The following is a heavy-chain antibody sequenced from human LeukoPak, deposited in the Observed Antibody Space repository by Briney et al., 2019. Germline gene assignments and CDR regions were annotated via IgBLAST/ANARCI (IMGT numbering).Heavy chain of an antibody. D-gene: IGHD6-19*01. CDR1: GFTFSSYA. V-gene: IGHV3-23*01. Sequence: GGSLRLSCAASGFTFSSYAMSWVRQAPGKELEWVSAISGSGGSTYYADSVKGRFTISRDNSKNTLYLQMNSLRAEDTAVYYCAKDQEIAVAVDDYWGQGTLVTVSS. CDR2: ISGSGGST. CDR3: AKDQEIAVAVDDY. J-gene: IGHJ4*02.